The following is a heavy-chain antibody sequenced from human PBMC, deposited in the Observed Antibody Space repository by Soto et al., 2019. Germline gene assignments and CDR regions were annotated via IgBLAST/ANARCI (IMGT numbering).Heavy chain of an antibody. CDR3: AREYYDILTGLNWFDP. CDR1: GFTFNTYW. V-gene: IGHV3-48*02. Sequence: PGGSLRLSCAASGFTFNTYWMHWVRQAPGKGLEWVSYISSSSSTIYYADSVKGRFTISRDNAKNSLYLQMNSLRDEDTAVYYCAREYYDILTGLNWFDPWGQGTLVTVSS. CDR2: ISSSSSTI. J-gene: IGHJ5*02. D-gene: IGHD3-9*01.